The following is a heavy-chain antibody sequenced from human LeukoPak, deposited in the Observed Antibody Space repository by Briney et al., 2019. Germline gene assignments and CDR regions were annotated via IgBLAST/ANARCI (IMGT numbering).Heavy chain of an antibody. J-gene: IGHJ4*02. CDR1: GFTFSSYA. CDR3: AKGRLEYYDILTGSKGPFDY. Sequence: AGGSLRLSCAASGFTFSSYAMSWVRQAPGKGLEWVSGISGGGDSTNYADSVKGRFTIARDNSKNTLYLQMSSLRADDTAVYYCAKGRLEYYDILTGSKGPFDYWGQGTLVTVSS. V-gene: IGHV3-23*01. D-gene: IGHD3-9*01. CDR2: ISGGGDST.